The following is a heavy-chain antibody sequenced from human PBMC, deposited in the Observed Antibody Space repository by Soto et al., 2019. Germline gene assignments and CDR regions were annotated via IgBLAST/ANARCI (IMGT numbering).Heavy chain of an antibody. V-gene: IGHV3-23*01. CDR1: GFTFSSYA. D-gene: IGHD6-25*01. CDR2: ISGSGGST. J-gene: IGHJ5*02. CDR3: AKDKYKQRHWFDH. Sequence: GGSLRLSCAASGFTFSSYAMSWVRQAPGKGLEWVSAISGSGGSTYYADSVKGRFTISRDNSKNTLYLQMNGLRAEDTAVYYCAKDKYKQRHWFDHWGQGTLVTVSS.